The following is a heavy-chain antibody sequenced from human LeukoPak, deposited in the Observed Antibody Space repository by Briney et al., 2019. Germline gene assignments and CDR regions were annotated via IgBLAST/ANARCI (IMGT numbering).Heavy chain of an antibody. J-gene: IGHJ4*02. V-gene: IGHV3-23*01. D-gene: IGHD3-22*01. Sequence: GGSLRLSCAASGFTFSSYAMSWVRQAPGKGLEWVSGISDSGDRTYYADSVKGRFTISRDNSKHTLSLQMSSLRAEDTALYYCAKKKGIGYYPLHYWGQGTLVTVSS. CDR3: AKKKGIGYYPLHY. CDR1: GFTFSSYA. CDR2: ISDSGDRT.